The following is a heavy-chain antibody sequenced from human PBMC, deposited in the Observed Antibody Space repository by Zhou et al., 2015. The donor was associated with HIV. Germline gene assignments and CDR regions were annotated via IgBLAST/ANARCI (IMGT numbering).Heavy chain of an antibody. D-gene: IGHD3-22*01. V-gene: IGHV3-23*01. CDR1: GFTFSSYA. J-gene: IGHJ4*02. CDR3: SRDSHRKYATSSGYYSSFRY. CDR2: ISGSGGST. Sequence: EMQLLESGGRLSSAWGGSLRLSCAASGFTFSSYAMSWVRQAPGKGLEWVSAISGSGGSTYYADSVKGRFTISRDNSKNTLYLQMNSLRAEDTATYYCSRDSHRKYATSSGYYSSFRYWGQGTLVTVSS.